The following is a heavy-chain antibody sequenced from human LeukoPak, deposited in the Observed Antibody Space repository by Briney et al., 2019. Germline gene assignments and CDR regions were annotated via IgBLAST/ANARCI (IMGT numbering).Heavy chain of an antibody. V-gene: IGHV3-21*06. CDR3: ARGGDHPTFLFQYLDV. D-gene: IGHD3-16*01. J-gene: IGHJ6*03. CDR2: ISTSSSYI. CDR1: GFTFSRYS. Sequence: GSLRLSCAASGFTFSRYSMNWVRQAPGKGLEWVSSISTSSSYIYYADSVKGRFTISRDNAKNSLFLQMNSLGAEDTAVYYCARGGDHPTFLFQYLDVWGKGTTVTVSS.